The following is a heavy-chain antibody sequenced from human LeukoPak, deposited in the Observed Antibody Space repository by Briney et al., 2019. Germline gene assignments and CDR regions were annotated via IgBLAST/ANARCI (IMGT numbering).Heavy chain of an antibody. D-gene: IGHD6-13*01. CDR2: ISGSGGSA. J-gene: IGHJ4*02. CDR1: GFTFSSYA. CDR3: AKVNKQLVPSDLYYFDY. V-gene: IGHV3-23*01. Sequence: GGSLRLSCAASGFTFSSYAMSWVRQAPGKGLEWVSAISGSGGSAYYADSVKGRFTISRDNSKNTLYLQMNSLRAEDTAVYYCAKVNKQLVPSDLYYFDYWGQGTLVTVSS.